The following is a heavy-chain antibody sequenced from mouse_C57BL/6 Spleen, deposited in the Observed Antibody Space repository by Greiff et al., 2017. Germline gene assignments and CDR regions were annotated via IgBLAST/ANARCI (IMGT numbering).Heavy chain of an antibody. CDR2: IDTEDGDI. D-gene: IGHD1-1*01. Sequence: VQLKQSGAELVKPGASVKLSCTASGFNIKDYYMHWVKQRTEQGLEWIGRIDTEDGDIKYAQTFQGKVTITADTSSNTACLQRRNLTSEDTAVYYCSRDYAEFAYWGQGTLGTVSA. J-gene: IGHJ3*01. CDR3: SRDYAEFAY. CDR1: GFNIKDYY. V-gene: IGHV14-2*01.